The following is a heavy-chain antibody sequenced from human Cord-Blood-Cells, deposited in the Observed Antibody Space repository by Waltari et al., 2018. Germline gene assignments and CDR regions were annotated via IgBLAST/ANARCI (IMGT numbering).Heavy chain of an antibody. V-gene: IGHV4-34*01. CDR2: INHSGST. J-gene: IGHJ5*02. D-gene: IGHD3-3*01. Sequence: QVQLQQWGAGLLKPSETLSLTCAVYGGSFSGYYWSWIRQPPGKGLEWIGEINHSGSTNYNPSLKSRVTISVDTSKNQFSLKLSSVTAADTAVYYCARGSRGKTYYDFWSGYYKGWFDPWGQGTLVTVSS. CDR3: ARGSRGKTYYDFWSGYYKGWFDP. CDR1: GGSFSGYY.